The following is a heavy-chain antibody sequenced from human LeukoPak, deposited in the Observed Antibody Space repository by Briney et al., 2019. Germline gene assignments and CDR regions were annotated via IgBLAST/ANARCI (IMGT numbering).Heavy chain of an antibody. CDR2: MNSQSGDT. D-gene: IGHD4-11*01. Sequence: ASLKLSCKASGYMFANYDIDGVRQATAQGLEWMGWMNSQSGDTSYAQKIRGRVTITRDSSITTAYMELSRLRSEDTAVYYCARGPNYSNFGSAEYNSMDVWGKGTTVIVSS. CDR3: ARGPNYSNFGSAEYNSMDV. CDR1: GYMFANYD. J-gene: IGHJ6*03. V-gene: IGHV1-8*03.